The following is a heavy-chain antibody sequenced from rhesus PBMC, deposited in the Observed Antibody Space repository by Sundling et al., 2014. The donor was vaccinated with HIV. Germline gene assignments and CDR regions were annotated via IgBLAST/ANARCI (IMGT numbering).Heavy chain of an antibody. CDR1: GFTFDDYA. CDR2: LTWSGDTT. D-gene: IGHD1-26*01. Sequence: EVQLVESGGGLAKPGGSLRLSCVASGFTFDDYAMHWVRQAPGKGLEWVSSLTWSGDTTYYADSVKGRFTISRDNAKNSLYLQMDSLRAEDTAFYYCARRANRNFGSYALDSWGQGVVVTVSS. V-gene: IGHV3-201*01. CDR3: ARRANRNFGSYALDS. J-gene: IGHJ6*01.